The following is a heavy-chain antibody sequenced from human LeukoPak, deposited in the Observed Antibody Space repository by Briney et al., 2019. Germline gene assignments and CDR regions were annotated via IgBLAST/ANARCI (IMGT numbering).Heavy chain of an antibody. J-gene: IGHJ4*02. CDR3: ATYSSGWYYFDY. D-gene: IGHD6-19*01. Sequence: SETLSLTCTLSGGSISSSPYYWTWIRQPPGKGLEWIGNIYSSGSTYYNPSLKSRVTISVDTSKNQFSLKLSSVTAADTAVYYCATYSSGWYYFDYWGQGTLVTVSS. CDR1: GGSISSSPYY. V-gene: IGHV4-39*01. CDR2: IYSSGST.